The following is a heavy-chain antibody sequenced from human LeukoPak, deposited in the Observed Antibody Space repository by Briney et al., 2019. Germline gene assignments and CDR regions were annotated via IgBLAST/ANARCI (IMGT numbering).Heavy chain of an antibody. Sequence: ASVKVSCKASGYTFTSYYIHWVRQAPGQGPEWVGIINPSSAYTTYSQKFQGRVTMTRDTSTSTVYMELSSLTSEDTAVYYCARDRNSGSYCSDYCGQGTLVTVSS. CDR1: GYTFTSYY. J-gene: IGHJ4*02. CDR2: INPSSAYT. D-gene: IGHD1-26*01. CDR3: ARDRNSGSYCSDY. V-gene: IGHV1-46*01.